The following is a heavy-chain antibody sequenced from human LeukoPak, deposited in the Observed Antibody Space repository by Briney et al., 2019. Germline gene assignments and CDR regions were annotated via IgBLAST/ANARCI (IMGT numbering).Heavy chain of an antibody. Sequence: GASVKVSCKASGYTFTSYDINWVRQATGQGLEWMGWMNPNSGGTNYAQKFQGWVTMTRDTSISTAYMELSRLRSDDTAVYYCARKIDAFDIWGQGTMVTVSS. CDR3: ARKIDAFDI. J-gene: IGHJ3*02. V-gene: IGHV1-2*04. CDR2: MNPNSGGT. CDR1: GYTFTSYD.